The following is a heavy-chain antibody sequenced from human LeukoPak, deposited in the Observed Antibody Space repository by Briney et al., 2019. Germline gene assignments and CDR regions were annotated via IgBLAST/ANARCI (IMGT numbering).Heavy chain of an antibody. V-gene: IGHV3-23*01. CDR2: VSSSGGST. CDR3: AKSSLLEWLSRQSWFDP. CDR1: GFTFYNYA. Sequence: PGGSLRLSCAASGFTFYNYAMSWVRQAPGNGPEWVSSVSSSGGSTYYADSVKGRFTICRDNSKNTLYLQMNSLRAEDTAVFYCAKSSLLEWLSRQSWFDPWGQGTLVTVSS. J-gene: IGHJ5*02. D-gene: IGHD3-3*01.